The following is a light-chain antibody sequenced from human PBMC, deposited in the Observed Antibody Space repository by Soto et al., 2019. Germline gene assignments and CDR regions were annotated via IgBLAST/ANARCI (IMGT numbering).Light chain of an antibody. CDR2: GAS. Sequence: EIVLTQSPGTLSLSPGERATLSCRASQSVSSSYLAWYQQKPGQAPRLLIYGASSMATDIPDRFSGSGSGTDCTLTISRLEPEDFAVYYCQEYGSSPYTFGQGTKLEIK. J-gene: IGKJ2*01. CDR1: QSVSSSY. CDR3: QEYGSSPYT. V-gene: IGKV3-20*01.